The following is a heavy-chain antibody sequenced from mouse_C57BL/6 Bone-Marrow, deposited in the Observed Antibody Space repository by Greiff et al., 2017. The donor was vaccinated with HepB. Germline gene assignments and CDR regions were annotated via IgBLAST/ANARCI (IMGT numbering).Heavy chain of an antibody. Sequence: QVQLKESGAELMKPGASVKLSCKATGYTFTGYWIEWVKQRPGHGLEWIGEILPGSGSTNYNEKFKGKATFTADTSSNTAYMQLSSLTTEDSAIYYCAKERIYYDYDDVYYYAMDYWGQGTSVTVSS. J-gene: IGHJ4*01. CDR2: ILPGSGST. D-gene: IGHD2-4*01. V-gene: IGHV1-9*01. CDR1: GYTFTGYW. CDR3: AKERIYYDYDDVYYYAMDY.